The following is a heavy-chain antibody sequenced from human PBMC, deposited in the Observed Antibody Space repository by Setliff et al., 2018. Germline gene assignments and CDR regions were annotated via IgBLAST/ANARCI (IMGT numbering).Heavy chain of an antibody. Sequence: SETLSLTCTVSGGSLSADYYRSWIRQPAGKGLEWIGHVHPDGSTNYNPSLYSRLIISVDTSKNQFPLKLTSGTAADTAVYYFVRALLCSGEGRFDPGGQRTLVTVSS. CDR2: VHPDGST. J-gene: IGHJ5*02. CDR3: VRALLCSGEGRFDP. CDR1: GGSLSADY. D-gene: IGHD3-10*02. V-gene: IGHV4-61*09.